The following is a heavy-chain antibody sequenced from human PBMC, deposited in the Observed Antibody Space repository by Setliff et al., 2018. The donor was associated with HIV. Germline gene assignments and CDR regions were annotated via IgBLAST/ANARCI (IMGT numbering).Heavy chain of an antibody. CDR2: IIPAFGTA. CDR3: ARDGLLVAGIRFDY. Sequence: SVKVSCKTSGGTFSSYAVSWVRQAPGQGLEWMGGIIPAFGTANYAQKFQGRVTITTDESTSTAYMELSGLRSEDTAVDFCARDGLLVAGIRFDYWGQGTLFTVSS. V-gene: IGHV1-69*05. CDR1: GGTFSSYA. J-gene: IGHJ4*01. D-gene: IGHD6-19*01.